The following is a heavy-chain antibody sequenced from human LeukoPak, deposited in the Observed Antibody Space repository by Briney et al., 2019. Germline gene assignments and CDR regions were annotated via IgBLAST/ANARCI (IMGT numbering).Heavy chain of an antibody. D-gene: IGHD1-1*01. CDR3: AKEIWNDVLGVDY. CDR1: GFTVSSNY. V-gene: IGHV3-53*05. Sequence: GGSLRLSCAASGFTVSSNYMSWVRQAPGKGLEWVSVIYSGGSTYYADSVKGRFTISRDNSKNTLYLQMNSLRAEDTAVYYCAKEIWNDVLGVDYWGQGTLVTVSS. CDR2: IYSGGST. J-gene: IGHJ4*02.